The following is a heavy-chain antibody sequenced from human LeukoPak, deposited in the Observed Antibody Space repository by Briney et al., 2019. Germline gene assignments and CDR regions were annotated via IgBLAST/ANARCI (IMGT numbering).Heavy chain of an antibody. CDR3: ARDHSGWSYYFDY. D-gene: IGHD6-19*01. V-gene: IGHV3-21*01. J-gene: IGHJ4*02. Sequence: GGSLRLSCAASGFTFSSYSMNWVRQAPGKGLEWVSSISSSSSYIYYADSVKGRFTISRDNAKNSLYLRMNSLRAEDTAVYYCARDHSGWSYYFDYWGQGTLVTVSS. CDR2: ISSSSSYI. CDR1: GFTFSSYS.